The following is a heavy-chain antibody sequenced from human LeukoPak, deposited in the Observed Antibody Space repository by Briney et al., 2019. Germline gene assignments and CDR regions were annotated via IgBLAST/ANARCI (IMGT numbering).Heavy chain of an antibody. D-gene: IGHD6-13*01. CDR2: TYYRSKWYN. J-gene: IGHJ4*02. CDR3: ARLEIAAAGGYFDY. V-gene: IGHV6-1*01. CDR1: GDSVSSNSAA. Sequence: SQTLSLTCAISGDSVSSNSAAWNWIRQSPSRGLEWLGRTYYRSKWYNDYAVSVKSRITINPDTSKNQFSLKLSSVTAADTAVYYCARLEIAAAGGYFDYWGQGTLVTVSS.